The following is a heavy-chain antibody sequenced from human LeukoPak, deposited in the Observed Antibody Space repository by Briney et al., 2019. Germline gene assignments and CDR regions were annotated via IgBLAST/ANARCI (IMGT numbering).Heavy chain of an antibody. CDR1: GYTFTGYY. J-gene: IGHJ4*02. CDR2: INPNSGGT. D-gene: IGHD6-13*01. V-gene: IGHV1-2*02. CDR3: ARDSTSSWYGGVDY. Sequence: ASVTVSCKASGYTFTGYYMHWVRQAPGQGLEWMGWINPNSGGTDYAQKFHGRVTMTRDTSISTAYMDLSSLRSDDTAIYYCARDSTSSWYGGVDYWGQGTLVIVSS.